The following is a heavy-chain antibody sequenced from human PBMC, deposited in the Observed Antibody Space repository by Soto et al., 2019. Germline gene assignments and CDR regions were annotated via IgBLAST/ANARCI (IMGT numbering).Heavy chain of an antibody. D-gene: IGHD2-15*01. CDR3: AKDLLLEWGQDHYYGKDV. Sequence: LRLSCAASGFIFSNYAMSWVRQAPGKGPEWVSSISGSGVNTFYADSVKGRFTISRDNSKNMLYLQMSSLRAEDTARYYCAKDLLLEWGQDHYYGKDVWGQGTTDIGSS. CDR1: GFIFSNYA. V-gene: IGHV3-23*01. J-gene: IGHJ6*02. CDR2: ISGSGVNT.